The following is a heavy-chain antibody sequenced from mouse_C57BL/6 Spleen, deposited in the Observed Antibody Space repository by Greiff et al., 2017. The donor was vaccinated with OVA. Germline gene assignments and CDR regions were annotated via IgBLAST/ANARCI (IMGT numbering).Heavy chain of an antibody. CDR2: IDPSDSYT. CDR1: GYTFTSYW. CDR3: ARSGVVSSYWYFGV. D-gene: IGHD1-1*01. Sequence: QVQLKQPGAELVRPGTSVKLSCKASGYTFTSYWMHWVKQRPGQGLEWIGVIDPSDSYTNYNQKFKGKAHLTVDKSSSTAHMQLSSLTSEYSAVYYCARSGVVSSYWYFGVGGTGTTVTVSS. V-gene: IGHV1-59*01. J-gene: IGHJ1*03.